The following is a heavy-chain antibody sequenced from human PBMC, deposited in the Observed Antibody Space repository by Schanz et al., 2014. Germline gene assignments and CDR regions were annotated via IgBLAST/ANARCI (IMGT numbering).Heavy chain of an antibody. J-gene: IGHJ4*01. D-gene: IGHD6-13*01. Sequence: VQMVDSGGGVVQPGRSLRLSCAASGFAFSVYAMSWVRQAPGKGLEWVSAISGSGGSTYYADSVKGRFAISRDNSKNTLYLQMNSLRAEDTAVYYCAREQIMAAAGLVDYWGHGTLVTVSS. CDR2: ISGSGGST. CDR3: AREQIMAAAGLVDY. CDR1: GFAFSVYA. V-gene: IGHV3-23*04.